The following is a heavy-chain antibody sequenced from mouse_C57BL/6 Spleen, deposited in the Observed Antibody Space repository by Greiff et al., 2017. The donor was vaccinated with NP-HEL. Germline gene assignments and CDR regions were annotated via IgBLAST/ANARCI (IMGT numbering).Heavy chain of an antibody. V-gene: IGHV1-69*01. D-gene: IGHD1-1*01. Sequence: VQLQQPGAELVMPGASVKLSCKASGYTFTSYWMHWVKQRPGQGLEWIGEIDPSDSYTNYNQKFKGKSTLTVDKSSSTAYMQLSSLTSEDSAVYYCAREITTVVSTDFDVWGTGTTVTVSS. CDR1: GYTFTSYW. CDR3: AREITTVVSTDFDV. CDR2: IDPSDSYT. J-gene: IGHJ1*03.